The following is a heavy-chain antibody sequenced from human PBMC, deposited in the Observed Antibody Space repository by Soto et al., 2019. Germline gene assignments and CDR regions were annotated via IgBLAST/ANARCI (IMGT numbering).Heavy chain of an antibody. CDR1: GGSISSGGFS. CDR3: ASDACPNWFDF. V-gene: IGHV4-30-2*01. CDR2: IYYSGGT. D-gene: IGHD2-8*01. J-gene: IGHJ5*01. Sequence: PSETLSLTCAVSGGSISSGGFSWTWIRQPPGNGLEFIGYIYYSGGTYYDPSLKSRVTISVDRSKNQFPLSLTSVTAADTAVYYCASDACPNWFDFWGQGTLVTVSS.